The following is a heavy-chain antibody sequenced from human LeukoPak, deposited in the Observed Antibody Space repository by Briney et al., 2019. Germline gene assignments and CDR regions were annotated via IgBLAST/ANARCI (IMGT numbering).Heavy chain of an antibody. V-gene: IGHV1-69*13. J-gene: IGHJ3*02. CDR3: ARESRTIPPGAFDI. Sequence: SVKVSCKASGGTFSSYAISWLRQAPGQGLEWMGGIIPIFGTANYAQKFQGRVTITADESTSTAYMELSSLRSEDTAVYYCARESRTIPPGAFDIWGQGTMVTVSS. D-gene: IGHD1-1*01. CDR1: GGTFSSYA. CDR2: IIPIFGTA.